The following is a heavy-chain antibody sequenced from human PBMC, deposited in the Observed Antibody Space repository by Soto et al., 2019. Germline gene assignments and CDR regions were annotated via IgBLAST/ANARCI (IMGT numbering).Heavy chain of an antibody. CDR2: ISSSSSTI. CDR1: GFTFSSYS. V-gene: IGHV3-48*01. CDR3: ARVVESSLRLKRGAFDI. J-gene: IGHJ3*02. Sequence: PGGSLRLSCAASGFTFSSYSMNWVRQAPGKGLEWVSYISSSSSTIYYADSVKGRFTISRDNAKNSLYLQMNSLRAEDTAVYYCARVVESSLRLKRGAFDIWGQGTMVTVSS. D-gene: IGHD2-2*01.